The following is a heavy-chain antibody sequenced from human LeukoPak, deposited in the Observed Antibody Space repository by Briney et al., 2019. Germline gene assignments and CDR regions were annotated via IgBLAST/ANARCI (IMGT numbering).Heavy chain of an antibody. CDR1: GFTFSSYG. D-gene: IGHD3-22*01. Sequence: GGSLRLSCAASGFTFSSYGMHWVRQAPGKGLEWVAVIWYDGSNKYYADSVKGRFTISRDNSKNTLYLQMSSLRAEDTAVYYCAKDAHYDSSGYYFDYWGQGTLVTVSS. CDR3: AKDAHYDSSGYYFDY. V-gene: IGHV3-33*06. CDR2: IWYDGSNK. J-gene: IGHJ4*02.